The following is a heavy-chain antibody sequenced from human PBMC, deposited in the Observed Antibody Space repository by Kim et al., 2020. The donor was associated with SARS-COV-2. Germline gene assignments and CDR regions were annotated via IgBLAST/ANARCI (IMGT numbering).Heavy chain of an antibody. V-gene: IGHV4-59*03. CDR3: AGGHSGGWYSQFDY. D-gene: IGHD6-13*01. J-gene: IGHJ4*02. Sequence: YNPSLKSRVTMSIDMSKNQFSLNLTSVSAADTAVYFCAGGHSGGWYSQFDYWGQGILVTVSS.